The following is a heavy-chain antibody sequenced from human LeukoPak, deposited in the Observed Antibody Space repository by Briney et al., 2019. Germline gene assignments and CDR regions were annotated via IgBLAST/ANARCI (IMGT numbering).Heavy chain of an antibody. CDR3: AREGNSYGYRPVDY. CDR2: IYHSGST. V-gene: IGHV4-38-2*02. D-gene: IGHD5-18*01. CDR1: GYSINSGYY. J-gene: IGHJ4*02. Sequence: SETLSLTCTVSGYSINSGYYWGWIRQPPGKGLEWIGRIYHSGSTYYNPSLKSRVTMSVDTSKNQFSLKLSSVTAADTAMYYCAREGNSYGYRPVDYWGQGTLVTVSS.